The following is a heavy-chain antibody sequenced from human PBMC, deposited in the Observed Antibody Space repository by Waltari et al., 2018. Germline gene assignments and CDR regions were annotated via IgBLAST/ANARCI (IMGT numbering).Heavy chain of an antibody. Sequence: QVQLQESGPGLVKPSETLSLTCAVSGYSISRGYYWGWIRQPPGKGLEWIGSIYHSGSTYYNPSLKSRVTISVDTSKNQCSLKLSAVTAADTAVYYCASSSSWYEDWGQGTLVTVSS. CDR1: GYSISRGYY. D-gene: IGHD6-13*01. J-gene: IGHJ4*02. CDR2: IYHSGST. CDR3: ASSSSWYED. V-gene: IGHV4-38-2*01.